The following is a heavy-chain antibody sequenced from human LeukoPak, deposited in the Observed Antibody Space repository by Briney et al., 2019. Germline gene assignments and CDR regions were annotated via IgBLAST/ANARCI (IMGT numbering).Heavy chain of an antibody. CDR1: GFTFSSYW. V-gene: IGHV3-74*01. D-gene: IGHD6-6*01. CDR3: ARDMTTVSSSWIYYYYGMDV. Sequence: GGSLRLSCAASGFTFSSYWMHWVRQAPGKGLVWVSRINSDGSSTSYADSVKGRFTISRDNAKNTLYLRMNSLRAEATAVYYCARDMTTVSSSWIYYYYGMDVWGQGTTVTVSS. CDR2: INSDGSST. J-gene: IGHJ6*02.